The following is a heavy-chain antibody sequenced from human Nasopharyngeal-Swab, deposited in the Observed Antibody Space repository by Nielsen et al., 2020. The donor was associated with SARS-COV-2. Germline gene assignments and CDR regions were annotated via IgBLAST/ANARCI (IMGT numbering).Heavy chain of an antibody. Sequence: SLKISCAASGFTFDDYAMHWVRQAPGKGPEWVSGILRESGTIGYADSVRGRFTISRDNAKDSLYLEMNSLRPEDTALYHCVKDMGTVTAGLGYWGQGTLVTVSA. CDR3: VKDMGTVTAGLGY. CDR2: ILRESGTI. D-gene: IGHD2-21*02. CDR1: GFTFDDYA. J-gene: IGHJ4*02. V-gene: IGHV3-9*01.